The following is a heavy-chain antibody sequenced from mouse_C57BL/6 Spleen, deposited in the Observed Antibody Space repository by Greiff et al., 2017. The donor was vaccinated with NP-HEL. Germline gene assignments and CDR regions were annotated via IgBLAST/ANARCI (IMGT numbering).Heavy chain of an antibody. Sequence: EVQLQQSGPELVKPGDSVKISCKASGYSFTGYFMNWVMQIHGKSLEWIGRINPYNGDTFYNQKFKGKATLTVDKSSSTAHMELRSLTSEDSAVYYCARSDPYYSNYPFAYWGQGTLVTVSA. J-gene: IGHJ3*01. V-gene: IGHV1-20*01. D-gene: IGHD2-5*01. CDR1: GYSFTGYF. CDR2: INPYNGDT. CDR3: ARSDPYYSNYPFAY.